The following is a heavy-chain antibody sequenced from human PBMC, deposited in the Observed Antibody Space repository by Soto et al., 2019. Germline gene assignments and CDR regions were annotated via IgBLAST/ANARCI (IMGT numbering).Heavy chain of an antibody. CDR3: AKHNYYDSSGYYYFDY. D-gene: IGHD3-22*01. Sequence: GESLKISCAASGFTFSSYAMSWVRQAPGKGLEWVSAISGSGGSTYYADSVKGRFTISRDNSKNTLYLQMNSLRAEDTAVYYCAKHNYYDSSGYYYFDYWGQGTLVTVSS. V-gene: IGHV3-23*01. J-gene: IGHJ4*02. CDR2: ISGSGGST. CDR1: GFTFSSYA.